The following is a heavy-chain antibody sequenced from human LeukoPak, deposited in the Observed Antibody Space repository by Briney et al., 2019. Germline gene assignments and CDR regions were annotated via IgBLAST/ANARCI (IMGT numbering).Heavy chain of an antibody. Sequence: PSETLSLTCIVSGGSISSYYWTWLRQPPGKGLEWIGYIYYNGSTNYNPSLKSRVAISVDTSKNQFSLKLNSVTAADTAVYYCARRSRGIAVAGLDYWGQGILVTVSS. V-gene: IGHV4-59*08. CDR1: GGSISSYY. D-gene: IGHD6-19*01. CDR2: IYYNGST. J-gene: IGHJ4*02. CDR3: ARRSRGIAVAGLDY.